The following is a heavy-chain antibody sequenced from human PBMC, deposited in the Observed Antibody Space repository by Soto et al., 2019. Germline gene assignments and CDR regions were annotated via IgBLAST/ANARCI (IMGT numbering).Heavy chain of an antibody. D-gene: IGHD1-20*01. V-gene: IGHV4-4*07. J-gene: IGHJ6*02. Sequence: PSETLSLTCTVSVDSISTYYWSWIRRPAGKGLEWIGRIDASGNTNYNPSLKSRVTMSADTSKKQFSLKLTSVTAADTAVYYCARYSNNWFQTEGMDVWGQGTRSPSP. CDR2: IDASGNT. CDR3: ARYSNNWFQTEGMDV. CDR1: VDSISTYY.